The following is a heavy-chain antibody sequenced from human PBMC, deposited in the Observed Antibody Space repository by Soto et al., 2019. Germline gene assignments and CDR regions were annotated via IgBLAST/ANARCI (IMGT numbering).Heavy chain of an antibody. J-gene: IGHJ4*02. Sequence: QVQLQESGPGLVKPSETLSLTCTVSGDSISSYYWSWIRQPPGKGLEWIGYIYYSGSTNYNPSLKSRVTISVDTSKNQFSLKLSSVTAADTAVYYCAATTVVTRFDYWGQGTLVTVSS. V-gene: IGHV4-59*08. CDR3: AATTVVTRFDY. CDR1: GDSISSYY. CDR2: IYYSGST. D-gene: IGHD4-17*01.